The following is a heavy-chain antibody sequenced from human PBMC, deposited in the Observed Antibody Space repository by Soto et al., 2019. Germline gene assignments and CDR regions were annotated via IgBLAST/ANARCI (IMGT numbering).Heavy chain of an antibody. CDR3: AWAPYDILPGSRWGYFYGMDV. CDR1: GGSISSYY. Sequence: QVQLQESGPGLVKPSETLSLTCTVSGGSISSYYWSWIRQPPGKGLEWIGYIYYSGSTNYNPSLNIRVTISVDTSKNHFSLKLRSVTAADTAVYYCAWAPYDILPGSRWGYFYGMDVWGQGTTVTVSS. J-gene: IGHJ6*02. V-gene: IGHV4-59*12. CDR2: IYYSGST. D-gene: IGHD3-9*01.